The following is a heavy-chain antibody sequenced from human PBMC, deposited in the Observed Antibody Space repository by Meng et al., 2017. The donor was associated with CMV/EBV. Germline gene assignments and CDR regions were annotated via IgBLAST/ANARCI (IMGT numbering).Heavy chain of an antibody. CDR2: ISYDGSNK. Sequence: GESLKISCAASGFTFSSYAMHWVRQAPGKGLEWVAVISYDGSNKYYADSVKGRFTISRDNSKNTLYLQMNSLRAEDTAVYYCARDAYYYDSSGYPDYWGQGTLVTVSS. CDR1: GFTFSSYA. J-gene: IGHJ4*02. CDR3: ARDAYYYDSSGYPDY. D-gene: IGHD3-22*01. V-gene: IGHV3-30*04.